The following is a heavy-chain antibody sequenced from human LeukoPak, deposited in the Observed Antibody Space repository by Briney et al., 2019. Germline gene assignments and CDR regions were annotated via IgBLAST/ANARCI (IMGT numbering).Heavy chain of an antibody. CDR2: IIPIFGTA. J-gene: IGHJ5*02. D-gene: IGHD2-15*01. Sequence: SVKVSCKASGGTFSSYAISWVRQAPGQGLEWMGGIIPIFGTANYAQKFQGRVTNTTDESTSTAYMELSSLRSEDTAVYYCARDSREGYCSGGSCYRGRQDENWFDPWGQGTLVTVSS. CDR1: GGTFSSYA. V-gene: IGHV1-69*05. CDR3: ARDSREGYCSGGSCYRGRQDENWFDP.